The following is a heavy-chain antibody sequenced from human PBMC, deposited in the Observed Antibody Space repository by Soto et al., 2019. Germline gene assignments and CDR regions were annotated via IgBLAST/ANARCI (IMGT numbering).Heavy chain of an antibody. CDR2: IYYSGST. Sequence: SETLSLTCTVSGATISSGDYYWTWIRQPPGKGLEWIGSIYYSGSTYYNPSLKSRVTISVDTSNNQFSLKLSSVTAVDTAVYYCARASYDSSTYYFDYWGQGTLVTVSS. CDR3: ARASYDSSTYYFDY. J-gene: IGHJ4*02. V-gene: IGHV4-30-4*01. D-gene: IGHD3-22*01. CDR1: GATISSGDYY.